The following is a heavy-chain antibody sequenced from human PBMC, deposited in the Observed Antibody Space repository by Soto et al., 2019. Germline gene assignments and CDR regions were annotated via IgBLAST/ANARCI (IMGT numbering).Heavy chain of an antibody. CDR3: AKSPAMVTYYYYYGMDV. V-gene: IGHV3-33*06. J-gene: IGHJ6*02. CDR2: IWYDGSNK. D-gene: IGHD5-18*01. CDR1: GFTFSSYG. Sequence: GGSLRLSCAASGFTFSSYGMHWVRQAPGKGLEWVAVIWYDGSNKYYADSVKGRFTISRDNSKNTLYLQMNSLRAEDTAVYYCAKSPAMVTYYYYYGMDVWCQGTTVTVSS.